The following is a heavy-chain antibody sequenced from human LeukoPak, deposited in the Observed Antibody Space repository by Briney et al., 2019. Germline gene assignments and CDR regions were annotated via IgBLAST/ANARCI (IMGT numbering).Heavy chain of an antibody. CDR3: ARLRYCSGGSCYGFDY. Sequence: GESLKISCKGSGYSFTNYWIGWVRQMPGKGLEWMGIIYPGDSDTRYSPSSQGQLTISADKSISTAYLQWSSLKASDTAIYYCARLRYCSGGSCYGFDYWGQGTLVTVSS. D-gene: IGHD2-15*01. CDR1: GYSFTNYW. CDR2: IYPGDSDT. J-gene: IGHJ4*02. V-gene: IGHV5-51*01.